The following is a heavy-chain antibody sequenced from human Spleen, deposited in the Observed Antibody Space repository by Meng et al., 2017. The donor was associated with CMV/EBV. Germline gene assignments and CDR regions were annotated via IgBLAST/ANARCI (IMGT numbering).Heavy chain of an antibody. J-gene: IGHJ4*02. CDR2: IYYSDSP. CDR1: GRSWSSGDFV. V-gene: IGHV4-30-4*01. Sequence: QAEGWSTGYVQHAPPTSLPCSCSGRSWSSGDFVRRSPGEGPGEGREFLGYIYYSDSPYYNPSLKSRVTKSKNPFNHRCALRLSSVTAADKGVYDCARAQAGVDYWGQGTLVTVSS. CDR3: ARAQAGVDY. D-gene: IGHD6-13*01.